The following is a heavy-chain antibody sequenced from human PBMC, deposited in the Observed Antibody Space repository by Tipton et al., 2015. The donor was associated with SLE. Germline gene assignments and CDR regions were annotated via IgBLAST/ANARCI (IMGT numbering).Heavy chain of an antibody. Sequence: QLVQSGGGLVQRGGSLRLSCTASGFTFSSYSTNWVRQAPGKGLEWVSYISSSSSTIYYADSVKGRFTISRDNAKNSLYLQMNSLRAEDTAVYYCAREPSTRIALVYYGMDVWGQGTTVTVSS. V-gene: IGHV3-48*01. D-gene: IGHD6-13*01. CDR1: GFTFSSYS. CDR3: AREPSTRIALVYYGMDV. CDR2: ISSSSSTI. J-gene: IGHJ6*02.